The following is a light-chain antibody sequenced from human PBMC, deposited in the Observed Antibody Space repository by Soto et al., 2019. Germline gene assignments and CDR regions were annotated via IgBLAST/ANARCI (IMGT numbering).Light chain of an antibody. CDR2: DAS. CDR3: QQRSGWPPEPT. CDR1: QSVGTS. V-gene: IGKV3-11*01. J-gene: IGKJ4*01. Sequence: TQAPSTLSASVGDRVTITCRASQSVGTSLAWYQQRGGQAPRLLIYDASNRVTGIPARFSGSGSGTDFTLTISSLAPEDFGIYYCQQRSGWPPEPTFGGGTKVEI.